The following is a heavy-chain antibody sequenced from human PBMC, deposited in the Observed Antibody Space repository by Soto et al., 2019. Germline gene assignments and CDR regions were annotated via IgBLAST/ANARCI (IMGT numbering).Heavy chain of an antibody. J-gene: IGHJ4*02. Sequence: GGSLRLSCAASGFTFSDYYMSWIRQAPGKGLEWVSYISSSGSTIYYADSVKGRFTISRDNAKNSLYLQMNSLRAEDAAVYYGAGDLVPRDYYGSGGLDYWGQGTLVTVSS. CDR1: GFTFSDYY. CDR3: AGDLVPRDYYGSGGLDY. D-gene: IGHD3-10*01. V-gene: IGHV3-11*01. CDR2: ISSSGSTI.